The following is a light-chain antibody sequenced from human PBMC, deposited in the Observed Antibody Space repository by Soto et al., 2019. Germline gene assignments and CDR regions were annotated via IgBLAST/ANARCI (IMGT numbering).Light chain of an antibody. CDR3: SSYAVTYSQYV. V-gene: IGLV2-11*01. Sequence: QSVLTQPRSVSGSPGQSVTISCTGTSSDVGGYNYVSWYQQYPGKAPKVMIYAVTKRPSGLPDLISASRSGNTASLTISGLQAEVVVNYSSSSYAVTYSQYVFRPCTKVPVL. CDR1: SSDVGGYNY. J-gene: IGLJ1*01. CDR2: AVT.